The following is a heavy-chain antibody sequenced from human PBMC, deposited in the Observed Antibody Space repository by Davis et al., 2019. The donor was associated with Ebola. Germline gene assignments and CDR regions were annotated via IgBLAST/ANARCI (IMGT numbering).Heavy chain of an antibody. J-gene: IGHJ4*02. Sequence: GGSLRLSCAASGFTFNIFDMHWVRQAPGRGLEWVAFVRSHGSDDHYADSVKGRFTISRDNSKNTLYLQMNSLRPEDTAVYYCASLAAAGTSGLDYWGQGTLVTVSS. CDR1: GFTFNIFD. CDR3: ASLAAAGTSGLDY. D-gene: IGHD6-13*01. V-gene: IGHV3-30*02. CDR2: VRSHGSDD.